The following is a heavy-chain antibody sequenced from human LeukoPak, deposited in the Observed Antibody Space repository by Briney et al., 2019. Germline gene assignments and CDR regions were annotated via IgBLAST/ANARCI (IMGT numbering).Heavy chain of an antibody. D-gene: IGHD6-13*01. CDR1: GFTFSSYW. Sequence: PGRSLRLSCAASGFTFSSYWMHWVRHAPGKGLVWVSRINSDGSSTSYADSVKGRFTISRDNAKNTLYLQMNSLRAEDTAVYYCARVEVAAAFDYWGQGTLVTVSS. J-gene: IGHJ4*02. CDR2: INSDGSST. CDR3: ARVEVAAAFDY. V-gene: IGHV3-74*01.